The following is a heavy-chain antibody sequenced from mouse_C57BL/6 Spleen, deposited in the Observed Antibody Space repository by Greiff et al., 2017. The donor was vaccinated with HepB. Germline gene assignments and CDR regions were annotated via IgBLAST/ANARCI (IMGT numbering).Heavy chain of an antibody. V-gene: IGHV1-53*01. CDR1: GYTFTSYW. CDR3: ARSRYYGSSYDWDRYYAMDY. CDR2: INPSNGGT. Sequence: QVQLQQPGTELVKPGASVKLSCKASGYTFTSYWMHWVKQRPGQGLEWIGNINPSNGGTNYNEKFKSKATLTVDKSSSTAYMQLSSLTSEDSAVYYCARSRYYGSSYDWDRYYAMDYWGQGTSVTVSS. J-gene: IGHJ4*01. D-gene: IGHD1-1*01.